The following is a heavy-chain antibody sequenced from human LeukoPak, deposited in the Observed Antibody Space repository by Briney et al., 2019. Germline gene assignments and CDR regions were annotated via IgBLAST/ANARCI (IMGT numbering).Heavy chain of an antibody. J-gene: IGHJ4*02. V-gene: IGHV6-1*01. Sequence: KPSQTLSLTCAIFGDSVSSNSAAWNWIRQSPSRGLEWLGRTYYRSKWYNDYAVSMKGRISISPDTSKNQLSLQMSSVTPEDTAVYYCAREGHNWNYDCFDSWGQGILVTVSS. CDR1: GDSVSSNSAA. D-gene: IGHD1-7*01. CDR3: AREGHNWNYDCFDS. CDR2: TYYRSKWYN.